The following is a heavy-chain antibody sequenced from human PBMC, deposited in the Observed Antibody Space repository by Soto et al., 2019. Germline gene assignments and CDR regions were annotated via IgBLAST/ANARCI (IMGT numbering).Heavy chain of an antibody. V-gene: IGHV3-30-3*01. D-gene: IGHD4-4*01. Sequence: QVQLVESGGGVVQPGRSLRLSCAASGFTFSSYAMHWVRQAPGKGLEWVAVISIDGSNKYYAGSVKGRFTISRDNSKNTLYLQMNSLRAEDTAVYYCARDWSNYVGSYYGMDVWGQGTTVTVSS. CDR3: ARDWSNYVGSYYGMDV. CDR2: ISIDGSNK. J-gene: IGHJ6*02. CDR1: GFTFSSYA.